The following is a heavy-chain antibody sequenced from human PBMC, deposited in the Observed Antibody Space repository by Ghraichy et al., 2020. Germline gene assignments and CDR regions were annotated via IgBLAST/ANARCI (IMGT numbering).Heavy chain of an antibody. CDR3: ASLEWGPNY. CDR2: ISASSSSI. CDR1: GFTFSSHD. D-gene: IGHD3-3*01. Sequence: GSLRLSCAASGFTFSSHDMNWVRQAPGKGLEWVSYISASSSSIYYADSVEGRFTISRDNANNLMYLQMNTLRAEDTAVYYCASLEWGPNYWGQGTLVTVSS. J-gene: IGHJ4*02. V-gene: IGHV3-48*01.